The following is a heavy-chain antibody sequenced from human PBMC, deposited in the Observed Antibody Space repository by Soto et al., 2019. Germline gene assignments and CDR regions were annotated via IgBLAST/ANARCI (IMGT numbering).Heavy chain of an antibody. CDR1: GFTFSSYA. J-gene: IGHJ4*02. CDR3: ARAYEGDYFDY. CDR2: ISYDGSVK. D-gene: IGHD3-16*01. V-gene: IGHV3-30-3*01. Sequence: QVQLVESGGGVVQPGRSLRLSCAASGFTFSSYAMHWVRQAPGKGLEWVAVISYDGSVKYYADSVKGRFTISRDNSKNTLYLQMNSLRAEDTAVYYCARAYEGDYFDYWGQGTLVTVSP.